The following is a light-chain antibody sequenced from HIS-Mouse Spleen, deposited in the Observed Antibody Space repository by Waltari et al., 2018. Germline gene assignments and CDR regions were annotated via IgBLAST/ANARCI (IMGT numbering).Light chain of an antibody. CDR2: EGS. V-gene: IGLV2-23*01. Sequence: QSALTQPASVSGSPGQSITISCTGTSSDVGSYNLVSWYQQHPGKAPKFMIYEGSKRRAGVSNRVSGSKSGNTASLTISGLQAEDEADYYCCSYAGSSTLYVFGTGTKVTVL. CDR1: SSDVGSYNL. J-gene: IGLJ1*01. CDR3: CSYAGSSTLYV.